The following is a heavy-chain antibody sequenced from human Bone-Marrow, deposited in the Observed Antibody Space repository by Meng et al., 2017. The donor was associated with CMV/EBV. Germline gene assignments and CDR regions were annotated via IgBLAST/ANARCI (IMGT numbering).Heavy chain of an antibody. Sequence: GESLKISCAASGFTFNNFAMSWVRQAPGKGLEWVSALSGSGDKTYYADPVKGRFTISRDNSKNTLYLQMNSLRVEDTALYYCARIVVVPAATAGYIYYNGMDVWGQGTMDTVSS. D-gene: IGHD2-2*01. J-gene: IGHJ6*02. CDR2: LSGSGDKT. CDR3: ARIVVVPAATAGYIYYNGMDV. V-gene: IGHV3-23*01. CDR1: GFTFNNFA.